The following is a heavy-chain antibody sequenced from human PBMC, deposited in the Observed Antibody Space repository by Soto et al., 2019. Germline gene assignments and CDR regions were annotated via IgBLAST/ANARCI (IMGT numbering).Heavy chain of an antibody. CDR3: TKVSSGWFDP. D-gene: IGHD2-8*01. CDR2: INHSGST. V-gene: IGHV4-34*01. CDR1: GGSFSGYY. Sequence: SETLSLTCAVYGGSFSGYYWSWIRQPPGKGLEWIGEINHSGSTNYNPSLKSRVTISVDTSRNQFSLRLSSVTAADTAVYYCTKVSSGWFDPWGQGTLVTVSS. J-gene: IGHJ5*02.